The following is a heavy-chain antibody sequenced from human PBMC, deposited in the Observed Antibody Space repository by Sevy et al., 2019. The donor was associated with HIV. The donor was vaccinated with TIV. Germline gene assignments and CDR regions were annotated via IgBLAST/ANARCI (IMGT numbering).Heavy chain of an antibody. Sequence: GGSLRLSCAASGFTFSSYWMSWVRQAPGKGLEWVSTMKEDGSEKSYVDALKGRFTISRDKAKNSLYLQMYSLRVDDTALYYCVREGLGGFCYSLDCWGQGTLVTVSS. CDR1: GFTFSSYW. J-gene: IGHJ4*02. CDR3: VREGLGGFCYSLDC. D-gene: IGHD2-2*02. CDR2: MKEDGSEK. V-gene: IGHV3-7*01.